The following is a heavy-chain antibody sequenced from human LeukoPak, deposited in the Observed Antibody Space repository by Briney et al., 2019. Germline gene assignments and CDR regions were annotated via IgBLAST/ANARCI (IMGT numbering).Heavy chain of an antibody. Sequence: PGGSLRLSCAASGFTVSSHYMSWVRQAPGKGLEWVSVIYSGGSTYFADSVKGRFTISRDDSKNTVYLQMNSLRAEDTAVYYCASRGVGADLRSAHFDYWGQGTLVTVSS. J-gene: IGHJ4*02. CDR2: IYSGGST. CDR1: GFTVSSHY. D-gene: IGHD1-26*01. CDR3: ASRGVGADLRSAHFDY. V-gene: IGHV3-53*01.